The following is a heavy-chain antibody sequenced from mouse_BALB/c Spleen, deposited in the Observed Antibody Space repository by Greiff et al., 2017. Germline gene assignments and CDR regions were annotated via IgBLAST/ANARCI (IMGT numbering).Heavy chain of an antibody. CDR1: GFYIKDTY. D-gene: IGHD1-2*01. J-gene: IGHJ4*01. CDR2: IDPANGNT. Sequence: VQLQQSGAELVKPGASVKLSCTASGFYIKDTYMHWVKQRPEQGLEWIGRIDPANGNTKYDPKFQGKATITADTSSNTAYLQLSSLTSEDTAVYYCAVITTATYAMDYWGQGTSVTVAS. CDR3: AVITTATYAMDY. V-gene: IGHV14-3*02.